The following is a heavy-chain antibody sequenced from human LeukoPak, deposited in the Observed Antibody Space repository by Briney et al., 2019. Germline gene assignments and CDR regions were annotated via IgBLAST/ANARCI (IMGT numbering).Heavy chain of an antibody. D-gene: IGHD3-10*01. J-gene: IGHJ5*02. V-gene: IGHV4-59*01. CDR1: GGSISSYY. Sequence: SETLSLTCTVSGGSISSYYWSWIRQPPGKGLEWIGYIYYSGSTNYNPSLKSRVTISVDTSKNQFSLKLSSVTAADTAVYYCARPMGYYGSGSSRFDPWGQGTLVTVSS. CDR2: IYYSGST. CDR3: ARPMGYYGSGSSRFDP.